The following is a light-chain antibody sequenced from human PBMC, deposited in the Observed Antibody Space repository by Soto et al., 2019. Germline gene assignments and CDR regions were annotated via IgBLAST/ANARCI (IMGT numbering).Light chain of an antibody. CDR2: EVT. Sequence: QSALIQPASVSGSRGQSITISCTGASSDVGGYNYVSWYQQFPGRAPKVMIYEVTNRPSGVSNRFSGSKSGNTASLTISGVRPEDEADYYCCSYTDIALDVVFGGGTKVTVL. J-gene: IGLJ2*01. V-gene: IGLV2-14*01. CDR3: CSYTDIALDVV. CDR1: SSDVGGYNY.